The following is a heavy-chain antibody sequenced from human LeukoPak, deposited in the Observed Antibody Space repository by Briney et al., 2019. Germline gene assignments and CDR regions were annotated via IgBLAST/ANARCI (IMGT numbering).Heavy chain of an antibody. CDR2: IKTDGSIT. CDR1: GFSFSVYW. CDR3: AKDLHYGSADY. V-gene: IGHV3-74*01. D-gene: IGHD3-10*01. J-gene: IGHJ4*02. Sequence: PGGSLRLSCAASGFSFSVYWMHWVRQAPGKGPVWVSRIKTDGSITDYADSVKGRFTISRDNAKNALYLQMNSLRAEDTAVYYCAKDLHYGSADYWGQGTLVTVSS.